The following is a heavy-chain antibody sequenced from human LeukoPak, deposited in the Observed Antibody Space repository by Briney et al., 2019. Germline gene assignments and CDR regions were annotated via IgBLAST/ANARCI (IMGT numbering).Heavy chain of an antibody. CDR2: ISTNSGGI. J-gene: IGHJ4*02. CDR1: GFTFDGYA. V-gene: IGHV3-9*01. D-gene: IGHD3-16*01. Sequence: GGSLRLSCVASGFTFDGYAMHWVRQAPGKGLEWVSGISTNSGGIDYADSVKGRFTISRDNAKNSLYLQMNTLRPEDTAFYYCAKDVQMTSHAYYNYFDYWGQGTLVTVSS. CDR3: AKDVQMTSHAYYNYFDY.